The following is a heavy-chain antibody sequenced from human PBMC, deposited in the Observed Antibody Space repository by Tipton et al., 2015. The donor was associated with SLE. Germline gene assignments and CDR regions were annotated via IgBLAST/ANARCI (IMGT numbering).Heavy chain of an antibody. CDR2: IYKSGTT. J-gene: IGHJ4*02. D-gene: IGHD3-16*02. CDR1: GGSISSYS. V-gene: IGHV4-4*08. CDR3: ARDVTY. Sequence: TLSLTCTVSGGSISSYSWSWIRQPPGKGLEWIGYIYKSGTTNCNPSLKSRVTISLDTSKNQFSLKLTTVTAADTAMYYCARDVTYWGQGVLVTVSS.